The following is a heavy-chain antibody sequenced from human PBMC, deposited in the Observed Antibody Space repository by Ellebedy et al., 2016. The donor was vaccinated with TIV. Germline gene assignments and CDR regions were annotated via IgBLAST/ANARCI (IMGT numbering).Heavy chain of an antibody. D-gene: IGHD6-6*01. V-gene: IGHV3-23*01. Sequence: PGGSLRLSCAASGSTFSNYAMNWVRQAPGKGLEWVSGISSSGDTTYYADSVTGRLTVSRDNSKNTLFLQVNSLRAEDTAVYYCIFKGMSARLYWGQGTQVTVSS. J-gene: IGHJ1*01. CDR1: GSTFSNYA. CDR2: ISSSGDTT. CDR3: IFKGMSARLY.